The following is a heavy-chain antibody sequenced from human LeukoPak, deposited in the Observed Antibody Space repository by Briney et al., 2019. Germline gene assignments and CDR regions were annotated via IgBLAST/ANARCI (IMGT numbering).Heavy chain of an antibody. J-gene: IGHJ4*02. D-gene: IGHD6-13*01. CDR1: GGTFSSYA. CDR3: ARHYSSSWYD. Sequence: GASVKVSCKASGGTFSSYAISWVRQAPGRGLEWMGRIIPILGIANYAQKFQGRVTITADKSTSTAYMELSSLRSEDTAVYYCARHYSSSWYDWGQGTLVTVSS. V-gene: IGHV1-69*04. CDR2: IIPILGIA.